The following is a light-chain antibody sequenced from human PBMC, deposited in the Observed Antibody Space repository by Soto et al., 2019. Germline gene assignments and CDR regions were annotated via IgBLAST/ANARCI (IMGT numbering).Light chain of an antibody. CDR2: AAS. CDR3: LQDYTYPWT. J-gene: IGKJ1*01. Sequence: IQITQSPSSLSASVGDRVTITCRASQSISSYLNWYQQKPGKAPKLLIYAASTLQSEVPSRFSGSGSGTDFTLTISSLQPEDFATYYCLQDYTYPWTFGQGTKVDIK. V-gene: IGKV1-6*01. CDR1: QSISSY.